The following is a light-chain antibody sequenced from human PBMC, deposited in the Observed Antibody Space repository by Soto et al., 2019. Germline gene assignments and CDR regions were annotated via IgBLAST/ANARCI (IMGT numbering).Light chain of an antibody. V-gene: IGKV1-39*01. J-gene: IGKJ2*01. Sequence: DIQITQSPSSLSASVGDRVTITCRASQSISSYLNWYQQKPGKAPKLLIYAASSLESGVPSRFSGSGSGTDFTLTISRLQPEDFATYYCQQCYSTPHTFGQGTKLEIK. CDR3: QQCYSTPHT. CDR2: AAS. CDR1: QSISSY.